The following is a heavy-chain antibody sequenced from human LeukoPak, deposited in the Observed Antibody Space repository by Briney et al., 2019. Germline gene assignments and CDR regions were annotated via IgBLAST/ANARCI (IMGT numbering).Heavy chain of an antibody. Sequence: GGSLILSCAASGFTFSIAWMSGVRQAPGKGLEWVGRIKSKTDGGTIDYAAPVKGRFTISRDDSKNTLYLQMNSLKTEDTAVYYCVGATRRVTPYWGQGTLVTVSS. V-gene: IGHV3-15*01. CDR2: IKSKTDGGTI. CDR1: GFTFSIAW. D-gene: IGHD3-16*01. J-gene: IGHJ4*02. CDR3: VGATRRVTPY.